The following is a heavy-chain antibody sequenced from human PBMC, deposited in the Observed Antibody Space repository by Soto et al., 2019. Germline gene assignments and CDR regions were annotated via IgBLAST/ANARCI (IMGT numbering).Heavy chain of an antibody. CDR1: GFTFSSYG. CDR3: AKSRPVLLWFGELLFEPYFDY. J-gene: IGHJ4*02. Sequence: GGSLRLSCAASGFTFSSYGMHWDRQAPGKGLEWVAVISYDGSNKYYADSVKGRFTISRDNSKNTLYLQMNSLRAEDTAVYYCAKSRPVLLWFGELLFEPYFDYWGQGTLVTVSS. CDR2: ISYDGSNK. V-gene: IGHV3-30*18. D-gene: IGHD3-10*01.